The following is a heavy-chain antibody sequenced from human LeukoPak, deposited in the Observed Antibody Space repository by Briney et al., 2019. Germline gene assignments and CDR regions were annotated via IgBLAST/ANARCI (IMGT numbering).Heavy chain of an antibody. CDR2: ISYDGKDK. Sequence: GGSLRLSCATSGFTFSNFGMNWVRQAPGKGLQWVAFISYDGKDKYYADSVKGRITISRDNSKSTLYVEVDSLRSDDTAVYYCARLDRVVPAASYYWGQGTLVTVSS. J-gene: IGHJ4*02. V-gene: IGHV3-30*03. CDR3: ARLDRVVPAASYY. CDR1: GFTFSNFG. D-gene: IGHD2-2*01.